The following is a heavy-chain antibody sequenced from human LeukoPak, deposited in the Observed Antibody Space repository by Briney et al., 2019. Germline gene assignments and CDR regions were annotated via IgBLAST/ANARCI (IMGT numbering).Heavy chain of an antibody. CDR1: GGSISGYD. CDR2: IYYSGST. D-gene: IGHD2-8*01. V-gene: IGHV4-59*08. J-gene: IGHJ4*02. Sequence: SETLSLTCTVSGGSISGYDWSWIRQPPGKGLEWIGYIYYSGSTNYNPSLKSRVTISADTSKNQFSLKLSSVTAADTAVYYCARRNGLRGVVDYWGQGTLVTVSS. CDR3: ARRNGLRGVVDY.